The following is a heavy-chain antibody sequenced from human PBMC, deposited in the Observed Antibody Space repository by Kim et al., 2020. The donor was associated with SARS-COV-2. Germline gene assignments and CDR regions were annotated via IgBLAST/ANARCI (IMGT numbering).Heavy chain of an antibody. CDR3: ARAEPRGYSYGFYYYGMDV. V-gene: IGHV3-33*01. J-gene: IGHJ6*02. Sequence: GGSLRLSCAASGFTFSSYGMHWVRQAPGKGLEWVAVIWYDGSNKYYADSVKGRFTISRDNSKNTLYLQMNSLRAEDTAVYYCARAEPRGYSYGFYYYGMDVWGQGTTVTVSS. CDR1: GFTFSSYG. D-gene: IGHD5-18*01. CDR2: IWYDGSNK.